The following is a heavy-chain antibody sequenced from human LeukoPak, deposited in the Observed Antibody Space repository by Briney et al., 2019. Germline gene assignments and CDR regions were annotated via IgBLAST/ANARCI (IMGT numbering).Heavy chain of an antibody. CDR2: INWNGGST. CDR1: GFTFDDYG. J-gene: IGHJ6*03. Sequence: PGGSLRLSCAASGFTFDDYGMSWVRQAPGKGLEWVSGINWNGGSTGYADSVKGRFTISRDNAKNSLYLQMNSLRAEDTALYYCAGVKTYYYYYMDVWGKGTTVTVSS. CDR3: AGVKTYYYYYMDV. V-gene: IGHV3-20*04.